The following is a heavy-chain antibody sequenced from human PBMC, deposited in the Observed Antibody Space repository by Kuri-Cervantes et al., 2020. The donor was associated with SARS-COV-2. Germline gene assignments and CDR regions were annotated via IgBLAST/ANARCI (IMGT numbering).Heavy chain of an antibody. D-gene: IGHD4-23*01. J-gene: IGHJ4*02. CDR2: IYYSGST. CDR1: GGSISGYY. V-gene: IGHV4-59*08. CDR3: ARSGDYGGYYFDY. Sequence: ESLKISCTVSGGSISGYYWSWIRQPPGKGLEWIGYIYYSGSTNYNPSLKSRVTISVDTSKNQFSLKLSSVTAADTAVYYCARSGDYGGYYFDYWGQGTLVTVSS.